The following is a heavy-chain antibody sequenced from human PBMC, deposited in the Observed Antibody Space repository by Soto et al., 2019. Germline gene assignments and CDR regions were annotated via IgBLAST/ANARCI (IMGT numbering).Heavy chain of an antibody. CDR2: ISYDGSDK. CDR3: ANHHTGSYWPFDY. D-gene: IGHD1-26*01. V-gene: IGHV3-30*18. J-gene: IGHJ4*02. Sequence: GGSLRLSCAASGFTFSSYGMHWVRQAPGKGLEWVAFISYDGSDKYYADSVKGRFTISRDNSKNTLYLQMNSLRAEDTAVYYCANHHTGSYWPFDYWGQGPLVTVSS. CDR1: GFTFSSYG.